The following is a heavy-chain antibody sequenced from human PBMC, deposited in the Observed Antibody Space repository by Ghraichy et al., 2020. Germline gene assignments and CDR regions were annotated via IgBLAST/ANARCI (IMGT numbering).Heavy chain of an antibody. V-gene: IGHV4-59*01. D-gene: IGHD1-26*01. CDR2: IYYSGST. J-gene: IGHJ4*02. Sequence: SETLSLTCTVSGGFISSYYWSWIRQPPGKGLEWIGYIYYSGSTNYNPSLKSRVTISVDTSKNQFSLKLSSVTAADTAVYYCVRGSDYGNFDYWGQGTLVTVSS. CDR3: VRGSDYGNFDY. CDR1: GGFISSYY.